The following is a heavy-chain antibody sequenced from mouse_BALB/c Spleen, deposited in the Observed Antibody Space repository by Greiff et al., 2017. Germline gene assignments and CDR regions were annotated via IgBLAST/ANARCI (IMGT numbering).Heavy chain of an antibody. Sequence: QVHVKQSGAELVKPGASVKLSCKASGYTFTSYYMYWVKQRPGQGLEWIGEINPSNGGTNFNEKFKSKATLTVDKSSSTAYMQLSSLTSEDSAVYYCTRSDYVAYWGQGTLVTVSA. CDR3: TRSDYVAY. CDR2: INPSNGGT. J-gene: IGHJ3*01. D-gene: IGHD2-4*01. V-gene: IGHV1S81*02. CDR1: GYTFTSYY.